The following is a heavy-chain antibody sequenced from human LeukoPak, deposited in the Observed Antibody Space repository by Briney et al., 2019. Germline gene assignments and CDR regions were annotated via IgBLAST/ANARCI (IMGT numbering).Heavy chain of an antibody. CDR1: GFLFRSYW. D-gene: IGHD6-13*01. J-gene: IGHJ4*02. V-gene: IGHV3-74*01. CDR3: ASSYSSPTSLVV. Sequence: GALRLSFAASGFLFRSYWMHWVRPAPGKGLGWVSRINSDSISTSYGDSVKGRFTISRDNAKNTLYLQMNSLRAEDTAVYYCASSYSSPTSLVVWGQGTLVTVSS. CDR2: INSDSIST.